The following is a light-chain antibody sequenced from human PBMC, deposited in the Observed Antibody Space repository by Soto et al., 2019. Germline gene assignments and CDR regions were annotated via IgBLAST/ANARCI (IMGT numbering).Light chain of an antibody. J-gene: IGLJ1*01. CDR1: SSDVGAYDF. CDR3: SSYTSSSTRV. CDR2: EVS. Sequence: QSALTQPASVSGSPGQSITISCTGTSSDVGAYDFDSWYQQHPDKAPKLMIYEVSNRPSGVSNRFSGSKSVNTATLTISGLQAEDEADYYCSSYTSSSTRVFGTGTKVTVL. V-gene: IGLV2-14*03.